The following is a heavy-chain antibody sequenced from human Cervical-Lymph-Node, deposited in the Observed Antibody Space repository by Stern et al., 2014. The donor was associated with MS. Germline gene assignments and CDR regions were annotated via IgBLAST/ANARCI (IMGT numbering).Heavy chain of an antibody. J-gene: IGHJ3*02. CDR3: ARGLLGSENAFDI. V-gene: IGHV1-18*01. CDR2: ISAYNVNT. CDR1: GYSFTSYG. D-gene: IGHD2-15*01. Sequence: GQLEAYGAEVKKPGASVKVYCKASGYSFTSYGISWVRQAPGQGLEWMGWISAYNVNTNYAHTLQGRVPMTTDTSTSTAYMELRSLRSDDTAVYYCARGLLGSENAFDIWGQGTMVTVSS.